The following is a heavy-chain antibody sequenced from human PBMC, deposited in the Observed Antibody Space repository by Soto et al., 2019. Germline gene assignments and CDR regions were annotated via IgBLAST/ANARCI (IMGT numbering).Heavy chain of an antibody. D-gene: IGHD6-13*01. CDR2: IYYSGST. J-gene: IGHJ4*02. CDR1: GGSISSSSYY. V-gene: IGHV4-39*01. Sequence: PSETLSLTCTVSGGSISSSSYYWGWIRQPPGKGLEWIGSIYYSGSTYYNPSLKSRVTTSVDTSKNQFSLKLSSVTAADTAVYYCARQLIAAAGFDYFDYWGQGTLVTVSS. CDR3: ARQLIAAAGFDYFDY.